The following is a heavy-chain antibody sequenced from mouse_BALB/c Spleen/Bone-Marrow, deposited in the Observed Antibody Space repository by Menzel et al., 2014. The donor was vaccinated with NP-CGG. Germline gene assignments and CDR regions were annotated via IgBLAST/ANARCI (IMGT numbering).Heavy chain of an antibody. CDR2: ISSGGSYT. J-gene: IGHJ2*01. Sequence: EVQGVESGGGLVKPGGSLKLSCAASGFTFSSYAMSWVRQSPEKRLEWVAEISSGGSYTYYPDTVTGRLTISRDNAENTLYLEMSSLRSEDTAMYYCARDSSGYFDYWGQGTTLTVSS. D-gene: IGHD3-1*01. CDR1: GFTFSSYA. CDR3: ARDSSGYFDY. V-gene: IGHV5-9-4*01.